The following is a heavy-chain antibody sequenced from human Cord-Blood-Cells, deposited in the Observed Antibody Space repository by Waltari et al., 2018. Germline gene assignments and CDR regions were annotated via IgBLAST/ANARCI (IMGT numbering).Heavy chain of an antibody. Sequence: YYWSWIRQPPGKGLEWIGEINHSGSTNYNPSLKSRVTISVDTSKNQFSLKLSSVTAADTAVYYCATLIADYYYYGMDVWGQGTTVTVSS. CDR1: YY. V-gene: IGHV4-34*01. J-gene: IGHJ6*02. CDR2: INHSGST. D-gene: IGHD3-22*01. CDR3: ATLIADYYYYGMDV.